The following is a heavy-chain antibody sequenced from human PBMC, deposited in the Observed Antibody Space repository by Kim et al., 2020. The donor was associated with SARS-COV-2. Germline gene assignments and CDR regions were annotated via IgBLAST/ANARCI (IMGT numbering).Heavy chain of an antibody. J-gene: IGHJ4*02. CDR1: GYTFTSYY. CDR2: INPSGGST. D-gene: IGHD3-10*01. V-gene: IGHV1-46*01. Sequence: ASVKVSCKASGYTFTSYYMHWVRQAPGQGLEWMGIINPSGGSTSYAQKFQGRVTMTRDTSTSTGYMELSSLRSEDTAVYYCARVAKLWFGERLQTRTYYFDYWRQGTLVTVSS. CDR3: ARVAKLWFGERLQTRTYYFDY.